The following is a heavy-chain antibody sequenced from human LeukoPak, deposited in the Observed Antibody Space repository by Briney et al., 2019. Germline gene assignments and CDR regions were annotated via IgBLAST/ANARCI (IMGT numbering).Heavy chain of an antibody. J-gene: IGHJ3*02. CDR3: ARASIYYDFWSDDAFDI. Sequence: SETLSLTCTVSGGSISSGGYYWSWIRQHPGKGLEWIGYIYHSGSTNYNPSLKSRVTISVDTSKNQFSLKLSSVTAADTAVYYCARASIYYDFWSDDAFDIWGQGTMVTVSS. V-gene: IGHV4-61*08. D-gene: IGHD3-3*01. CDR1: GGSISSGGYY. CDR2: IYHSGST.